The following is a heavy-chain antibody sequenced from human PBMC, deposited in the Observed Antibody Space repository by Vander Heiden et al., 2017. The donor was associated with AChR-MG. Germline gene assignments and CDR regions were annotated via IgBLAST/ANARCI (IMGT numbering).Heavy chain of an antibody. CDR1: GLTFSSYG. Sequence: QVQLVESGGGVVQPGRSLRLNCAACGLTFSSYGMHWVRQAPGKGLEGVAVISDDGSNKYYADSVKGRFTISRDNSKNTLYLQMNSLRAEDTAVYYCAKKRVAMVRGVSDAFDIWGQGTMVTVSS. J-gene: IGHJ3*02. CDR3: AKKRVAMVRGVSDAFDI. V-gene: IGHV3-30*18. D-gene: IGHD3-10*01. CDR2: ISDDGSNK.